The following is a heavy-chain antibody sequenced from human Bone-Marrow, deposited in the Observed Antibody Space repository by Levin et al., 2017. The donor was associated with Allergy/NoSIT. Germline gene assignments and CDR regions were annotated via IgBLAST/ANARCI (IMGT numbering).Heavy chain of an antibody. CDR2: IYTTGTT. CDR1: GRSTSRSSYY. D-gene: IGHD7-27*01. J-gene: IGHJ6*03. CDR3: ARDRLGSLYYYSMDV. Sequence: KSSETLSLTCTVSGRSTSRSSYYWSWIRQPAGTGLEWIGRIYTTGTTHYNPSLKGRATISAGTSKNQFSLTLTSVTAADTAVYYCARDRLGSLYYYSMDVWGKGITVTVSS. V-gene: IGHV4-61*02.